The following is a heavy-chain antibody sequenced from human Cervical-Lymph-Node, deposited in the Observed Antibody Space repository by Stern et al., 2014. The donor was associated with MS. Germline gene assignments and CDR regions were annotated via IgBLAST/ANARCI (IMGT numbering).Heavy chain of an antibody. CDR3: AREDDSSSWYPSDY. V-gene: IGHV1-18*01. CDR2: ISAYYGDT. D-gene: IGHD6-13*01. J-gene: IGHJ4*02. Sequence: VQLVESGAEVKKPGASVKVSCKASGYAFTSSGISWVRQAPGQGLEWMGWISAYYGDTNYAQKLQGRVTMTRDTSTSTAHMELRSLRSDDTAVYYCAREDDSSSWYPSDYWGQGTLVIVSS. CDR1: GYAFTSSG.